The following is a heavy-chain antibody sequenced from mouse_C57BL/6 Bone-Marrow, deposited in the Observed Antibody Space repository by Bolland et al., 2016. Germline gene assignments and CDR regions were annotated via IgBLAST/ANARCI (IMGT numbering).Heavy chain of an antibody. V-gene: IGHV14-4*01. J-gene: IGHJ4*01. CDR3: TTGSNYPFDY. D-gene: IGHD2-5*01. CDR2: DPENGDT. Sequence: DPENGDTEYASKFQGKATITADTSSNTAYLQLSSLTSEDTAVYYCTTGSNYPFDYWGQGTS.